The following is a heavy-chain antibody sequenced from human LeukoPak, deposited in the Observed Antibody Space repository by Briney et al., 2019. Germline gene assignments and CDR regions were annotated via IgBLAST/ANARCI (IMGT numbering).Heavy chain of an antibody. Sequence: SGPALVKPTQTLTLTCTFSGFSLSTSGMFVSWIRQPPGKALEWLARIDWDDDKYYSTSLKTRLNISKDTSKNQVVLTMTNMDPVDTATYYCARALCGYSYGYDYWGQGTLVTVSS. J-gene: IGHJ4*02. D-gene: IGHD5-18*01. V-gene: IGHV2-70*11. CDR1: GFSLSTSGMF. CDR2: IDWDDDK. CDR3: ARALCGYSYGYDY.